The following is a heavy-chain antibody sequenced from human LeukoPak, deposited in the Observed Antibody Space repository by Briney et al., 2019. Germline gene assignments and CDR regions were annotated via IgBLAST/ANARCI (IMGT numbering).Heavy chain of an antibody. V-gene: IGHV3-30*02. D-gene: IGHD3-10*01. CDR3: ARDLPFYGSGSYYTSAARFDP. CDR2: IRYDESNK. CDR1: GFTFSTYG. J-gene: IGHJ5*02. Sequence: GGSLRLSCAASGFTFSTYGMHWVRQAPGKGLEWVAFIRYDESNKYYADSVKGRFTISRDNAKNSLYLQMNSLRAEDTAVYYCARDLPFYGSGSYYTSAARFDPWGQGTLVTVSS.